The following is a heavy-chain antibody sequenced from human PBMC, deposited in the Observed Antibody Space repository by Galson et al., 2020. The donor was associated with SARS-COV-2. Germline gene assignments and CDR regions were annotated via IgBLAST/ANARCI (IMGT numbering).Heavy chain of an antibody. CDR2: IFCEGSEN. CDR3: ARDGQSSSGWAFDY. CDR1: GFSFSDHA. Sequence: SCAASGFSFSDHAMHWVRQAPGKGLEWVAQIFCEGSENYYGDSVRGRFTISRDSSKNTVYLQMNNLRVDDTAVYYCARDGQSSSGWAFDYWGQGTLVTVSS. D-gene: IGHD6-19*01. J-gene: IGHJ4*02. V-gene: IGHV3-33*01.